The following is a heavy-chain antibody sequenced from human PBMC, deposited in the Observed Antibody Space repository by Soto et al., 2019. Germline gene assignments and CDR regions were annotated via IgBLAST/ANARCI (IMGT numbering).Heavy chain of an antibody. D-gene: IGHD6-19*01. J-gene: IGHJ4*02. CDR2: IYYSGST. Sequence: PSETLSLTCTVSGGSISSSSYYWGWIRQPPGKGLEWIGSIYYSGSTYYNPSLKSRVTISVDTSKNQFSLKLSSVTAADTAVYCCARRRSGWSTYYFDYWGQGTLVTVSS. CDR3: ARRRSGWSTYYFDY. V-gene: IGHV4-39*01. CDR1: GGSISSSSYY.